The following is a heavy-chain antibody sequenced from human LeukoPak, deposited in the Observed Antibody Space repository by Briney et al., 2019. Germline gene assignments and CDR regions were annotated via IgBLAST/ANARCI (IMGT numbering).Heavy chain of an antibody. CDR3: ARASYSSSWSTCYGMDV. CDR2: ISSSGSTI. V-gene: IGHV3-11*01. D-gene: IGHD6-13*01. Sequence: GGSLRLSCAASGFTFSDYYMSWIRQAPGKGLEWVSYISSSGSTIYYADSVKGRFTISRDNAKNPLYLQMNSLRAEDTAVYYCARASYSSSWSTCYGMDVWGQGTTVTVSS. J-gene: IGHJ6*02. CDR1: GFTFSDYY.